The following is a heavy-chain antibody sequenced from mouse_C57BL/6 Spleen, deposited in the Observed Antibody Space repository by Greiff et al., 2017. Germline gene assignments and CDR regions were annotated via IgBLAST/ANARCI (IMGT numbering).Heavy chain of an antibody. CDR2: IDPETGGT. J-gene: IGHJ4*01. CDR1: GYTFTDYE. V-gene: IGHV1-15*01. D-gene: IGHD1-1*01. Sequence: LQESGAELVRPGASVTLSCKASGYTFTDYEMHWVKQTPVHGLEWIGAIDPETGGTAYNQKFKGKAILTADKSSSTAYMELRSLTSEDSAVYYCTRNYGSSYAMDYWGQGTSVTVSS. CDR3: TRNYGSSYAMDY.